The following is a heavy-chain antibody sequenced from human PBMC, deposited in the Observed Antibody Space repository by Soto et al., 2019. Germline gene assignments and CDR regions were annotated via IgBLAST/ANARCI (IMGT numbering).Heavy chain of an antibody. CDR2: INPSGGST. J-gene: IGHJ6*02. Sequence: ASVKVSCKASGYTFTGYYMHWVRQAPGQGLEWMGIINPSGGSTSYAQKFQGRVTMTRDTSTSTVYMELSSLRSEDTAVYYCARWGSGYPSVGYYYYGMDVWGQGTTVTVSS. D-gene: IGHD3-22*01. CDR3: ARWGSGYPSVGYYYYGMDV. CDR1: GYTFTGYY. V-gene: IGHV1-46*01.